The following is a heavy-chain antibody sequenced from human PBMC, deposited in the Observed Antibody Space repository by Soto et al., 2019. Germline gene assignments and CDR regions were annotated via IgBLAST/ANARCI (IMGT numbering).Heavy chain of an antibody. CDR2: ISWNSGSI. CDR1: GFTFDDYA. CDR3: AKASPAAAGFSAFDI. V-gene: IGHV3-9*01. J-gene: IGHJ3*02. D-gene: IGHD6-13*01. Sequence: EVQLVESGGGLVQPGRSLILSCAASGFTFDDYAMHWVRQAPGKGLEWVSGISWNSGSIGYAESVKGRFTISRDNAKNSLYLQMNSLRAEDTALYYCAKASPAAAGFSAFDIWGQGTMVTVSS.